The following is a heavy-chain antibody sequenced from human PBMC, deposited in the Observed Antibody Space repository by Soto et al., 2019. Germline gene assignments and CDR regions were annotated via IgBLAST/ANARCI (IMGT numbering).Heavy chain of an antibody. CDR2: IYYSGST. J-gene: IGHJ3*02. V-gene: IGHV4-61*01. Sequence: SATLSLTCTVSGGSVSSGSYYWRWIRQPPGKGLEWIGYIYYSGSTNYNPSLKSRVTISVDTSKNQFSLKLSSVTAADTAVYYCARDRRSSGWYDAFDIWGQGTMVTVSS. D-gene: IGHD6-19*01. CDR3: ARDRRSSGWYDAFDI. CDR1: GGSVSSGSYY.